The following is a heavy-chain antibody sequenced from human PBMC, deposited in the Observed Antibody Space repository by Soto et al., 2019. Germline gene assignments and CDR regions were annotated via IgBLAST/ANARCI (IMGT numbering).Heavy chain of an antibody. J-gene: IGHJ4*02. D-gene: IGHD3-16*01. CDR3: ARGPSGSAFYVGDY. CDR2: ISPDGSST. V-gene: IGHV3-74*01. CDR1: EFTFRNYW. Sequence: GGSLRLSCEASEFTFRNYWMHWVRQVPGKGLVWASRISPDGSSTSYADSVRGRFTISRDNAKNTLYLQMNSLRVEDTAVYYCARGPSGSAFYVGDYWGQGTLVTVSS.